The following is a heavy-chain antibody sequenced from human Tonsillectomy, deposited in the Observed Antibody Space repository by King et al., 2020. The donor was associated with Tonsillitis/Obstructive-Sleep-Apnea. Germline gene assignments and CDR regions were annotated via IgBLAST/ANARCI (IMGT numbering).Heavy chain of an antibody. Sequence: VQLVESGGGLVQPGGSLRLSCAASGFTFSNYEMNWVRQAPGKGLEWVSYISTSGITIYYADSVKGRFTISRDNAKNSLYLQMNSLRAEDTAVYYCARGNYDFWSGYYPDLNYYYYMDVWGKGTTVTVSS. CDR2: ISTSGITI. V-gene: IGHV3-48*03. D-gene: IGHD3-3*01. J-gene: IGHJ6*03. CDR3: ARGNYDFWSGYYPDLNYYYYMDV. CDR1: GFTFSNYE.